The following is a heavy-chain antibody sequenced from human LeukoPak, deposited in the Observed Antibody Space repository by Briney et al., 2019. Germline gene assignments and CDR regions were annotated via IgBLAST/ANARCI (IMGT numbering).Heavy chain of an antibody. J-gene: IGHJ4*02. CDR1: GFTFSSYA. V-gene: IGHV3-30-3*01. Sequence: GGSLRLSCAASGFTFSSYAMHWVRQAPGKGLEWVAVISYDGSNKYYADSVKGRFTISRDNSKNTLYLQMNSLRAEDTAVYYCARENGEIDYWGQGTLVTVSS. D-gene: IGHD7-27*01. CDR2: ISYDGSNK. CDR3: ARENGEIDY.